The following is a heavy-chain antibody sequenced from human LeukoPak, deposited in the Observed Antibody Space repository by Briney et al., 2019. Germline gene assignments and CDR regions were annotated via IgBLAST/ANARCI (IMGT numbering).Heavy chain of an antibody. V-gene: IGHV1-24*01. Sequence: GASVKVSCKVSGYTLTELSMHWVRQAPGKGLEWMGGFDPEDGETIYAQKFQGRVTMSTDTSTNTAYMELRSLRSDDTAVYYCARTTITNARACYFDSWGQGTLVTVSS. D-gene: IGHD4-11*01. CDR3: ARTTITNARACYFDS. CDR1: GYTLTELS. J-gene: IGHJ4*02. CDR2: FDPEDGET.